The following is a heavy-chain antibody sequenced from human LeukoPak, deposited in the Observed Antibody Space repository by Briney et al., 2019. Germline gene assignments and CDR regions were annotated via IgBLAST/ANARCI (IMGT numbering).Heavy chain of an antibody. CDR1: GGSISSYY. CDR3: ARLVNNSERSGYYALNWLSYPYYFDY. V-gene: IGHV4-59*08. J-gene: IGHJ4*02. D-gene: IGHD3-3*01. CDR2: IYYSGST. Sequence: SEPLSLTCTVSGGSISSYYWSWIRQPPGEGLEWIGYIYYSGSTNYNPSLQSRVTISVDTSKNQFSLKLSSVTAADTAVYYCARLVNNSERSGYYALNWLSYPYYFDYWGQGTLVTVSS.